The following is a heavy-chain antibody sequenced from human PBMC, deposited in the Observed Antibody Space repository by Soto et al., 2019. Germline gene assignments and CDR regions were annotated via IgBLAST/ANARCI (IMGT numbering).Heavy chain of an antibody. D-gene: IGHD2-15*01. Sequence: PWRSLRCPGAGSGFTFGYTYMSWIRQAPRSGLEWLSYTSRGSRYPTYADSGRRGFTMSRDNAKTYQYLQMLTLTAEATAICYCVRGGGGGLFDPWGRGTMVTVSS. CDR3: VRGGGGGLFDP. CDR2: TSRGSRYP. V-gene: IGHV3-11*06. J-gene: IGHJ5*02. CDR1: GFTFGYTY.